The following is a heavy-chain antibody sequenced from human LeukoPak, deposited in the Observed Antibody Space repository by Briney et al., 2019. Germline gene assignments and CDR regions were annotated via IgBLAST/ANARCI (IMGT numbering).Heavy chain of an antibody. CDR1: GFTFSSYA. D-gene: IGHD1-26*01. Sequence: PGGSLRLSCAASGFTFSSYAMSWVRQAPGKGLEWVSAISGSGGSTYYADSVKGRFTISRDNSKNTLYLQMNSLRAEGTAVYYCTLHRGSYLGQYYFDYWGQGTLVTVSS. CDR3: TLHRGSYLGQYYFDY. V-gene: IGHV3-23*01. CDR2: ISGSGGST. J-gene: IGHJ4*02.